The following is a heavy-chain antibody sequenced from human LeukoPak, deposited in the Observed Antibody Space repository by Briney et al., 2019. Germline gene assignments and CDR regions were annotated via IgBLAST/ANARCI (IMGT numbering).Heavy chain of an antibody. CDR1: GFSFSAYG. CDR2: ISGSGGST. CDR3: AKKAEVVAGTYDY. J-gene: IGHJ4*02. Sequence: PGGSLRLSCVASGFSFSAYGMHWVRQAPGKGLEWVSAISGSGGSTYYADSVKGRFTISRDNSKNTLYLQMNSLRAEDTAVYYCAKKAEVVAGTYDYWGQGTLVTVSS. D-gene: IGHD6-19*01. V-gene: IGHV3-23*01.